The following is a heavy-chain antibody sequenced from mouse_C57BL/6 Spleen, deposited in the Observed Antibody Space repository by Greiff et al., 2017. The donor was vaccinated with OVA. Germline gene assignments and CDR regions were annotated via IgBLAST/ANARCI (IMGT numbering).Heavy chain of an antibody. CDR1: GYTFTDYY. CDR2: INPNNGGT. Sequence: VQLQQSGPELVKPGASVKISCKASGYTFTDYYMNWVKQSHGKSLEWIGDINPNNGGTSYNQKFKGKATLTVDKSSSTAYMELRSLTSEDSAVYYCASPYYYGSSYPAWFAYWGQGTLVTVSA. J-gene: IGHJ3*01. D-gene: IGHD1-1*01. V-gene: IGHV1-26*01. CDR3: ASPYYYGSSYPAWFAY.